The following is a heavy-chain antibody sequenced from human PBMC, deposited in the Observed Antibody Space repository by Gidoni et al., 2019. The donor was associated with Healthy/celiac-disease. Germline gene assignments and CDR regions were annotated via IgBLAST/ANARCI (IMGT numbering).Heavy chain of an antibody. CDR2: MYWNDDK. D-gene: IGHD5-12*01. CDR1: GFSLSTRGVG. Sequence: TLKESGPTLVKPTQTLTLTCTFSGFSLSTRGVGVAWLRQPPGKALEWLALMYWNDDKRYSPALKSRLTITKDTSKNQVVLTMTNMDPVDTATYYCAHSPRDGYNYAYWGQGTLVTVSS. CDR3: AHSPRDGYNYAY. V-gene: IGHV2-5*01. J-gene: IGHJ4*02.